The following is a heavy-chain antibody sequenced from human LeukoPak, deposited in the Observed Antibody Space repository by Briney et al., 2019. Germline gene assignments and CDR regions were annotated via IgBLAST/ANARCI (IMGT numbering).Heavy chain of an antibody. D-gene: IGHD5-12*01. CDR3: ARDRASGYSGYDFDY. CDR1: GFTFSSYG. CDR2: IWYDGSNK. J-gene: IGHJ4*02. V-gene: IGHV3-33*01. Sequence: PGGSLRHSCAASGFTFSSYGMHWVRQAPGKGLEWVAVIWYDGSNKYYADSVKGRFTISRDNAKNSLYLQMNSLRAEDTAVYYCARDRASGYSGYDFDYWGQGTLVTVSS.